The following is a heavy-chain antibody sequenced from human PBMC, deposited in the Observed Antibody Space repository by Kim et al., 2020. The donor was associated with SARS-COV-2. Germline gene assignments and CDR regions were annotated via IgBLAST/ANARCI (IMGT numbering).Heavy chain of an antibody. Sequence: SETLSLTCTVSGDSISGSRDFWGWIRQPPGRGLDWIGTIYSTRSTYYTPSLKSRVTMSVDTSKNQFSLKLTSVTAADTAVYFCARHKSPQALGPDYWGQGTLVTVSS. CDR3: ARHKSPQALGPDY. CDR1: GDSISGSRDF. J-gene: IGHJ4*02. V-gene: IGHV4-39*01. CDR2: IYSTRST.